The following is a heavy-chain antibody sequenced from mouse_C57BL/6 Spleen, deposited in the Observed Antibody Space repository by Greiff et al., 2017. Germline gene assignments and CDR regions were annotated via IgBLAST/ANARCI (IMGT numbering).Heavy chain of an antibody. CDR1: GYTFTDYY. D-gene: IGHD4-1*02. V-gene: IGHV1-76*01. Sequence: LMESGAELVRPGASVKLSCKASGYTFTDYYINWVKQRPGQGLEWIARIYPGSGNTYYNEKFKGKATLTAEKSSSTAYMQLSSLTSEDSAVYFCARSPSNSYYFDYWGQGTTLTVAS. J-gene: IGHJ2*01. CDR3: ARSPSNSYYFDY. CDR2: IYPGSGNT.